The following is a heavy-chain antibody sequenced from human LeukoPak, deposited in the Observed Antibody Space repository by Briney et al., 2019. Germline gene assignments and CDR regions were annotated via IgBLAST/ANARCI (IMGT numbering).Heavy chain of an antibody. Sequence: GGSLRLSCAASGFTFSSYAMSWVRQAPGKGLELVSAISGSGGSTYYADSVKGRFTTSRDNSKNTLYLQMNSLRAEDTAVYYCAKLGGWYYFDYWGQGTLVTVSS. CDR1: GFTFSSYA. J-gene: IGHJ4*02. V-gene: IGHV3-23*01. D-gene: IGHD6-19*01. CDR2: ISGSGGST. CDR3: AKLGGWYYFDY.